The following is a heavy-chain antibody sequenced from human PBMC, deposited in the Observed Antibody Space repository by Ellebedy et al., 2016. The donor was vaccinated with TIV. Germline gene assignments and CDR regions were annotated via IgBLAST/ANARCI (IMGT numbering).Heavy chain of an antibody. V-gene: IGHV4-39*01. CDR2: IYYSGST. J-gene: IGHJ4*02. Sequence: SETLSLXXTVSGGSISSSSYYWGWSRQPPGKGLEWIGSIYYSGSTYYNPSLKSRVTISVDTSKNQFSLKLSSVTAADTAVYYCASGGRDGYNLNYWGQGTLVTVSS. D-gene: IGHD5-24*01. CDR1: GGSISSSSYY. CDR3: ASGGRDGYNLNY.